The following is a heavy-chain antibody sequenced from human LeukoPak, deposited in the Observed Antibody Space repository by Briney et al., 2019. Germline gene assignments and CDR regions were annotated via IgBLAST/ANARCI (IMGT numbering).Heavy chain of an antibody. CDR3: AKLTGSGNFDY. CDR1: GFTFGKYW. J-gene: IGHJ4*02. CDR2: IKLDGSEK. Sequence: PGGSLRLSCVASGFTFGKYWMSWVRQAPGKGLEWVANIKLDGSEKNYVDSVKGRFTISRDNTKNSLYLQMNSLRAEDTAVYYCAKLTGSGNFDYWGQGTLVTVSS. V-gene: IGHV3-7*01. D-gene: IGHD1-20*01.